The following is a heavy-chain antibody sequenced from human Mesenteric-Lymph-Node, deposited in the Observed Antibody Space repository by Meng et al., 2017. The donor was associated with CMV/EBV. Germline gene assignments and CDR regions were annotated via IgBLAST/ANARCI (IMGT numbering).Heavy chain of an antibody. J-gene: IGHJ4*02. D-gene: IGHD1-26*01. Sequence: CQTSGYTFTGYYMHWVRQPPRRAVGWIGWIDPNYGGTNYAQKFRGGVTITSDTPSNTFYMQLNSLTADDTAVYYCARASGGELGGYWGQGTLVTVSS. CDR3: ARASGGELGGY. V-gene: IGHV1-2*02. CDR1: GYTFTGYY. CDR2: IDPNYGGT.